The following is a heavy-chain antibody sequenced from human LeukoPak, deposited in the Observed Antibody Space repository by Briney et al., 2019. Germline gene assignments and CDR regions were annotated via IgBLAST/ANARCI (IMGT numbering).Heavy chain of an antibody. D-gene: IGHD3-3*01. CDR3: ARGHSPYYDFWSGYLGVDY. CDR1: GYTFTSYA. V-gene: IGHV7-4-1*02. CDR2: INTNTGNP. J-gene: IGHJ4*02. Sequence: GASVKVSCKASGYTFTSYAMNWVRQAPGQGLEWMGWINTNTGNPTYAQGFTGRFVFSLDTSVSTAYLQISSLKAEDTAVYYCARGHSPYYDFWSGYLGVDYWGQGTLVTVSS.